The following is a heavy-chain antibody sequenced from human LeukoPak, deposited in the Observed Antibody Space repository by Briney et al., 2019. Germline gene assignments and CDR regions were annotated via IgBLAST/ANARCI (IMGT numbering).Heavy chain of an antibody. J-gene: IGHJ6*03. V-gene: IGHV3-48*03. D-gene: IGHD5-18*01. CDR3: ARAVDSYGYDYYYYMDV. CDR2: ISSSGSTI. Sequence: GGSLRLSCAASGFTFSSYEMNWVRQAPGKGLEWVSYISSSGSTIYYADSVKGRFTISRDNAKNSLYLQMNSLRAEDTAVYYCARAVDSYGYDYYYYMDVWGKGTTVTISS. CDR1: GFTFSSYE.